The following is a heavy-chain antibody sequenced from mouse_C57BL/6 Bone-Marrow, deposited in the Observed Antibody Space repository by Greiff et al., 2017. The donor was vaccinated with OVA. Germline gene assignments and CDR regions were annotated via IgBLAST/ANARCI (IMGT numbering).Heavy chain of an antibody. J-gene: IGHJ4*01. CDR3: AKRLGFVYYGSRYAMDY. Sequence: VQLQESGPGLVAPSQSLSLTCTVSGFSLTSYGVSWVRQPPGKGLEWLGVIWGDGSTNYHSAPISSLSLSKDNSKGQVFIKLNSLQTDDTATYYCAKRLGFVYYGSRYAMDYWGQGTSVTVSS. CDR1: GFSLTSYG. D-gene: IGHD1-1*01. CDR2: IWGDGST. V-gene: IGHV2-3*01.